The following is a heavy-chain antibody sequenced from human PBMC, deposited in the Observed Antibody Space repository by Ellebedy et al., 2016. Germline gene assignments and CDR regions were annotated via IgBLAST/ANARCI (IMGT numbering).Heavy chain of an antibody. CDR2: ITAHNGKR. Sequence: ASVKVSCXTSGYIFVTYGIGWVRQAPGQGLEWMGWITAHNGKRVYAQSLQGRVTMTTDTSTSTAYMELNSLRSDDTAVYYCARFYDRSGYHGELDYWGQGTEVTVSS. J-gene: IGHJ4*02. V-gene: IGHV1-18*01. D-gene: IGHD3-22*01. CDR1: GYIFVTYG. CDR3: ARFYDRSGYHGELDY.